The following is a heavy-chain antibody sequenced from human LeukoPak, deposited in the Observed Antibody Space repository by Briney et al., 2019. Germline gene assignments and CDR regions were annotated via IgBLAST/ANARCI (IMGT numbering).Heavy chain of an antibody. Sequence: PGGSLRLSCAASGFTFSDYSMNWVRQAPGKGLEWISYVAISSGNTKYADSVKGRFTISGDSAKNSVFLQMNSLRVEDTAVYYCARDHRYAFDNWGQGTLVTVSS. V-gene: IGHV3-48*04. CDR2: VAISSGNT. J-gene: IGHJ4*02. CDR3: ARDHRYAFDN. D-gene: IGHD5-12*01. CDR1: GFTFSDYS.